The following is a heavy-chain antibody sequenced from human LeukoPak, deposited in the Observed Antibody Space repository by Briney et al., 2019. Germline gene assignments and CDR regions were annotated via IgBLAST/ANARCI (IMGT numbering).Heavy chain of an antibody. CDR2: ISYSGST. Sequence: SETLSLTCTVSGASISSYYWSWIRQPPGKGLEWIGHISYSGSTNYNPSLKSRVTISIDTSKNQFSLNLSSVTAADTAVYYCARGYTYGFPDYWGQGSLVTVSS. CDR3: ARGYTYGFPDY. J-gene: IGHJ4*02. V-gene: IGHV4-59*01. D-gene: IGHD5-18*01. CDR1: GASISSYY.